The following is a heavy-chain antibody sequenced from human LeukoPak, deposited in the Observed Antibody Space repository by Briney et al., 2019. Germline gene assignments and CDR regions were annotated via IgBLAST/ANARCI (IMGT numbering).Heavy chain of an antibody. CDR3: ATVGAQVDAFDI. V-gene: IGHV1-24*01. J-gene: IGHJ3*02. D-gene: IGHD1-26*01. Sequence: GASVKVSCKVSGYTLTELSMHWVRQAPGKGLEWMGGFDPEDGETIYAQKFQGRVTMTEDTSTDTAYMELSSLRSEDTAVYYCATVGAQVDAFDIWGQGTMVTVSS. CDR1: GYTLTELS. CDR2: FDPEDGET.